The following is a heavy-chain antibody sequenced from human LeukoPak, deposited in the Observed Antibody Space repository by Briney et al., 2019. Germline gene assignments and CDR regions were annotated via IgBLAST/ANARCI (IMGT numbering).Heavy chain of an antibody. V-gene: IGHV1-2*02. CDR3: GRVVGRNYDGSETDDY. CDR1: GYTFTGYY. CDR2: INPHTGGT. J-gene: IGHJ4*02. Sequence: ASVKVSCKASGYTFTGYYMHWVRQAPGQGLEWMGWINPHTGGTNYAQKFQGRVTMTRDTSTSTAYMELSRLTSDDTAVYYCGRVVGRNYDGSETDDYWGQGTLVTVSS. D-gene: IGHD3-10*01.